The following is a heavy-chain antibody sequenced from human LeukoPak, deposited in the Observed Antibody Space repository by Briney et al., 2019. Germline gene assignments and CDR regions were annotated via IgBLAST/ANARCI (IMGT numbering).Heavy chain of an antibody. CDR3: ARVGSGYDWSYYYGMDV. CDR2: IKQDGSEK. V-gene: IGHV3-7*01. J-gene: IGHJ6*02. CDR1: GFTFSSYW. D-gene: IGHD5-12*01. Sequence: GGSLRLSCAASGFTFSSYWMSWVRQAPGKGLEWVANIKQDGSEKYYVDSVKGRFTISRDNAKNSLYLQMNSLRAEDTAVYYCARVGSGYDWSYYYGMDVWGQGTTVTVSS.